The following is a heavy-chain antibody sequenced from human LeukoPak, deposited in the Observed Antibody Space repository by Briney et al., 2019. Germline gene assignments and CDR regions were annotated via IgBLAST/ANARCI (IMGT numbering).Heavy chain of an antibody. D-gene: IGHD3-16*01. CDR1: GFTFTTYG. V-gene: IGHV3-33*01. CDR2: VWPDGSIK. J-gene: IGHJ4*02. Sequence: PGGSLRLSCAAPGFTFTTYGIHWVRQAPGKGLEWVAVVWPDGSIKYYADSVKGRFTISRDDSKNTLFLQMNSLRAEDTAVYYCARAVGPYDYWGQGTLVTVSS. CDR3: ARAVGPYDY.